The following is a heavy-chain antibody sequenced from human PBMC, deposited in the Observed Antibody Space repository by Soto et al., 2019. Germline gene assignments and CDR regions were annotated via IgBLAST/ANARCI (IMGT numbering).Heavy chain of an antibody. CDR2: INPSGGST. D-gene: IGHD3-10*01. CDR1: GYTFTIYY. V-gene: IGHV1-46*01. J-gene: IGHJ5*02. CDR3: ARDPDTMVRGVINSNWFDP. Sequence: ASVKVSCKASGYTFTIYYMHWVRQTPGQGLEWMGIINPSGGSTSYAQKFQGRVTMTRDTSTSTVYMELSSLRSEDTAVYYCARDPDTMVRGVINSNWFDPWGQGTLVTVSS.